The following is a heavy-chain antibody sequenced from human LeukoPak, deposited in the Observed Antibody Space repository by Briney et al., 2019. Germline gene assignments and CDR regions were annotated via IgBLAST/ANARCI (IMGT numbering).Heavy chain of an antibody. D-gene: IGHD3-16*01. CDR3: ARVQDDYVWGSYPDY. J-gene: IGHJ4*02. Sequence: SETLSLTCAVSGGSISSSNWWSWVRQPPGKGLEWIGEIYHSGSTYYNPSLKSRVTISVDTSKNQFSLKVTSVTAADTAVYYCARVQDDYVWGSYPDYWGQGTLVTVSS. CDR1: GGSISSSNW. CDR2: IYHSGST. V-gene: IGHV4-4*02.